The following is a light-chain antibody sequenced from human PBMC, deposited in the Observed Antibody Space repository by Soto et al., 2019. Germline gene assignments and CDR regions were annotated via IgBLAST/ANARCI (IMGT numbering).Light chain of an antibody. Sequence: ALQMTQSPSSLSASVGDRFTITCRASQGIRIDLGWYQKKPGKAPKLLIYAASTLQTGVPSRFSGSGSGTDFTITISSLQTEDFATYYCLQDYNFPWTFGQGTKVDIK. CDR1: QGIRID. CDR2: AAS. CDR3: LQDYNFPWT. V-gene: IGKV1-6*01. J-gene: IGKJ1*01.